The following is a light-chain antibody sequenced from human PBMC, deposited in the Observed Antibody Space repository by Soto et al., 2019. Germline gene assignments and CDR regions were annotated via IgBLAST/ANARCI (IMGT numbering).Light chain of an antibody. J-gene: IGLJ1*01. CDR1: SSVVGSYNR. Sequence: QSVLTQPPSVSGSPGQSVTISCTGTSSVVGSYNRVSWYQQSPGTAPKLMIYEVSNRPSGVPDRFSGSKSGNTASLTISGLQADYDADYYCSSYTSSSTYVFGTGTKVTVL. CDR2: EVS. CDR3: SSYTSSSTYV. V-gene: IGLV2-18*02.